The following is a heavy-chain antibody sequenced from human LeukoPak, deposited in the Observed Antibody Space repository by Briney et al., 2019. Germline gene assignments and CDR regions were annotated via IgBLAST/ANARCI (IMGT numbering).Heavy chain of an antibody. CDR1: GYTFTGYY. D-gene: IGHD3-3*01. CDR3: ARDPHNYDFWSGYSNWFDP. Sequence: ASVKVSCKASGYTFTGYYMHWVRQAPGQGLEWMGWINPNSGGTNYAQKFQGRVTMTRDTSISTAYMELSRLRSDDTAVYYCARDPHNYDFWSGYSNWFDPWGQGTLDTVSS. V-gene: IGHV1-2*02. J-gene: IGHJ5*02. CDR2: INPNSGGT.